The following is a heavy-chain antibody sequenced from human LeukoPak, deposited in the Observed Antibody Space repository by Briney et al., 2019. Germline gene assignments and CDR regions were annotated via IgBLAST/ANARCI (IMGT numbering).Heavy chain of an antibody. V-gene: IGHV3-30*02. D-gene: IGHD3-10*02. Sequence: GGSLRLSCAGSGFTLRTYGMHWVRRAPGKGLEWVAYIQYDGSNKQYADSVKGRFSISRDNSENILYLQMNSLRAEDTAVYYCAELGITMIGGVWGKGTTVTISS. CDR2: IQYDGSNK. J-gene: IGHJ6*04. CDR3: AELGITMIGGV. CDR1: GFTLRTYG.